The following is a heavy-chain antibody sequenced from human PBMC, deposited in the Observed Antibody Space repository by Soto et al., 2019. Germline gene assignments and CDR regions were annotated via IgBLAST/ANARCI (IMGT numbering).Heavy chain of an antibody. Sequence: SETLSLTCTVSGDSIISYYWSWIRQPPGKGLEWIGYIYYSGSTNYNPSLKSRVSISLDTSKNQFSLNLSSVTAADTAVYFCARDHHSFYDTSGYYPYFDYWGQGTLVTVSS. D-gene: IGHD3-22*01. CDR2: IYYSGST. V-gene: IGHV4-59*01. J-gene: IGHJ4*02. CDR1: GDSIISYY. CDR3: ARDHHSFYDTSGYYPYFDY.